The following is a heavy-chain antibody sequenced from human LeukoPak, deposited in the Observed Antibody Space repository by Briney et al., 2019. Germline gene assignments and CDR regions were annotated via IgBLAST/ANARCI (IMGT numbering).Heavy chain of an antibody. CDR1: GGSFSGYY. D-gene: IGHD6-13*01. CDR3: ARDASSSWYRNWFDP. V-gene: IGHV4-34*01. J-gene: IGHJ5*02. Sequence: PSETLSLTCAVYGGSFSGYYWSWIRQPPGKGLEWIGEINHSGSTNYNPSLKSRVTISVDTSKNQFSLKLSSVTAADTAVYYCARDASSSWYRNWFDPWGQGTLVTVSS. CDR2: INHSGST.